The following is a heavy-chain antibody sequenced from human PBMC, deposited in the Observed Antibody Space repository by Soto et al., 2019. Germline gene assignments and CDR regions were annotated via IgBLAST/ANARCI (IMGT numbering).Heavy chain of an antibody. Sequence: SVKVSCKASGCTFSSYAISWVRQAAGQGLEWMGGIIPIFGTANYAQKFQGRVTITADESTSTAYMELSSLRSEDTAVYYCARDGFPMIVGGRFEPWGQGTLVSVSS. V-gene: IGHV1-69*13. CDR2: IIPIFGTA. J-gene: IGHJ5*02. D-gene: IGHD3-22*01. CDR1: GCTFSSYA. CDR3: ARDGFPMIVGGRFEP.